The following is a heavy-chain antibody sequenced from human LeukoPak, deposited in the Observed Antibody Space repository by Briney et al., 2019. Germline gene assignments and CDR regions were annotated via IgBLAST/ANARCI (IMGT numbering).Heavy chain of an antibody. Sequence: GGSLRLSCAASGLTFSSNDMTWVRQGPGKGLEWVSSISGSGNRTYYADSVKGRFTISRDNSKNTLYLQMNSLRTEDTAVYYCAKAGGYDILTGLDYWGQGTLVTVSS. CDR3: AKAGGYDILTGLDY. CDR1: GLTFSSND. CDR2: ISGSGNRT. D-gene: IGHD3-9*01. J-gene: IGHJ4*02. V-gene: IGHV3-23*01.